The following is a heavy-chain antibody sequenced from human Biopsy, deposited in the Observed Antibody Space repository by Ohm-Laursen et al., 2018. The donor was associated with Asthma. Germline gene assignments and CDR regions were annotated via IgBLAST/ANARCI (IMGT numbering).Heavy chain of an antibody. CDR1: GFTVSSKG. Sequence: SLRLSCAASGFTVSSKGMSWVRQPPGKGREWVSVIYSGGGTFYAVSVNVRVTISRDISKNTVSLQMNSLRAEDTAVYYCARAYGGNFFSGAFDIWGQGTMVTVSS. D-gene: IGHD4-23*01. J-gene: IGHJ3*02. V-gene: IGHV3-53*01. CDR2: IYSGGGT. CDR3: ARAYGGNFFSGAFDI.